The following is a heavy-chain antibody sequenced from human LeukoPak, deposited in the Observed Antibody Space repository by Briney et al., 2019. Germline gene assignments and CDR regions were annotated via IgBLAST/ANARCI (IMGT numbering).Heavy chain of an antibody. V-gene: IGHV3-73*01. D-gene: IGHD4-23*01. J-gene: IGHJ6*02. CDR1: GFTFSGST. Sequence: PGGSLRLSCAASGFTFSGSTLHWVRQASGKGLEWVGRIRSKANSYATAYAASVKGRFTISRDDSKNTAYLQMNSLKTEDTAVYYCSSPIHYGGYDYYYGLDVWGQGTTVTVSS. CDR2: IRSKANSYAT. CDR3: SSPIHYGGYDYYYGLDV.